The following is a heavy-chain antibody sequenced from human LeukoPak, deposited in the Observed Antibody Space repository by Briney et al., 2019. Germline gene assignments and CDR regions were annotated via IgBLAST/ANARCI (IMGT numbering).Heavy chain of an antibody. CDR2: INPSGGST. V-gene: IGHV1-46*01. CDR3: AREGWLTGYYAGGPDY. D-gene: IGHD3-9*01. J-gene: IGHJ4*02. Sequence: GASVKVSRKASGYTFTSYYMHWVRQAPGQGLEWMGIINPSGGSTSYAQKFQGRVTMTRDMSTSTVYMELSSLRSEDTAVYYCAREGWLTGYYAGGPDYWGQGTLVTVSS. CDR1: GYTFTSYY.